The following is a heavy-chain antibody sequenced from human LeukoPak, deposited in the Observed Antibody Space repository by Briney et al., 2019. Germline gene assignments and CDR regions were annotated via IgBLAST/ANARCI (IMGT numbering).Heavy chain of an antibody. D-gene: IGHD1-1*01. V-gene: IGHV3-53*01. CDR2: IYSDGSI. J-gene: IGHJ3*02. CDR1: GFSVRSNY. Sequence: GGSLRLSCAASGFSVRSNYISWVRQAPGKGLEWVSMIYSDGSIFHADSVKGRFTMSRDNSRNTLDLQMNSLRVEDTAVYFCARDRRRLRGMNGDGDAFDIWGQGTMVTVSS. CDR3: ARDRRRLRGMNGDGDAFDI.